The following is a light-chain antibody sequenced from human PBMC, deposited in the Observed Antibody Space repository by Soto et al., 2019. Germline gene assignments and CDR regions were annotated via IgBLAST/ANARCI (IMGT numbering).Light chain of an antibody. V-gene: IGLV2-8*01. CDR3: SSYAGSNNPYV. CDR1: SGDIGGYDY. CDR2: EVT. J-gene: IGLJ1*01. Sequence: QSVLTQPPSASGSPGQSVTISCTGTSGDIGGYDYVSWYQQHPGKAPKLMIYEVTKRPLGVPDRFSGSKSGNTASLTVSGLQAEEEADYYCSSYAGSNNPYVFGTGTKVTVL.